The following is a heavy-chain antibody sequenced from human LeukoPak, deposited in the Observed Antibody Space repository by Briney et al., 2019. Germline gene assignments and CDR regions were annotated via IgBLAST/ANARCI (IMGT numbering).Heavy chain of an antibody. D-gene: IGHD1-26*01. CDR3: ARDQWGPHFDY. CDR2: ISGYGGNA. V-gene: IGHV1-18*01. Sequence: ASVKVSCKTSGYRFSSYGISWVRQAPGQGLEWIGRISGYGGNAEYIQKFQGRVTMTTDTSTSTAHMELRSLTSDDTAVYYCARDQWGPHFDYWGQGTLVIVSS. J-gene: IGHJ4*02. CDR1: GYRFSSYG.